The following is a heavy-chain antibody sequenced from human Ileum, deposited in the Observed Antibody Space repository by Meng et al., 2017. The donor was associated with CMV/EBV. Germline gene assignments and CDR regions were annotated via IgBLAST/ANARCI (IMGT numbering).Heavy chain of an antibody. J-gene: IGHJ5*02. D-gene: IGHD6-13*01. Sequence: GSGTGWVQPSPPPLRLCTFSGASISSGDYYWSWIRQPPGKGLEWIGYIFFSGNTYYNPSLNNRVIISIDTPRNQFSLKVDSVTAADTAVYYCARFRIAALGNLFDPWGHGTLVTVSS. CDR2: IFFSGNT. CDR3: ARFRIAALGNLFDP. CDR1: GASISSGDYY. V-gene: IGHV4-30-4*08.